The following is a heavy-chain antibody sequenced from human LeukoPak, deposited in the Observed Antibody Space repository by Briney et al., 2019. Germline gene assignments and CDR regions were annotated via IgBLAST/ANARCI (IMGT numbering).Heavy chain of an antibody. Sequence: SETLSLTCTVSGGSVSSGSYYWSWIRQPPGKGLEWIGYIHYSGSTNYNPSLKSRVTISVDTSKNQFSLKLSSVTAADTAVYYCARASRAYDYVWGSYRYLDYWGQGTLVTVSS. V-gene: IGHV4-61*01. D-gene: IGHD3-16*02. CDR3: ARASRAYDYVWGSYRYLDY. J-gene: IGHJ4*02. CDR2: IHYSGST. CDR1: GGSVSSGSYY.